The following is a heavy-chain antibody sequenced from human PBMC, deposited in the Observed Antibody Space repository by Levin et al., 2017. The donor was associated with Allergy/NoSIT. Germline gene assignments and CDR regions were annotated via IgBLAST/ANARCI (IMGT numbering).Heavy chain of an antibody. CDR2: IKPDGTDK. J-gene: IGHJ4*02. CDR3: ARDWPFS. Sequence: RAGGSLRLSCAASEFTISSSWMSWVRQAPGKGLEWVATIKPDGTDKAYVDSVKGRFAISRDNAKNSLYLQMNSLRVEDTAVYYCARDWPFSGGQGTLVTVSS. CDR1: EFTISSSW. V-gene: IGHV3-7*01.